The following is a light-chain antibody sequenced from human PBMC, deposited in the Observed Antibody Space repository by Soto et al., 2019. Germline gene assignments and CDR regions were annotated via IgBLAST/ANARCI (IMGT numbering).Light chain of an antibody. J-gene: IGKJ1*01. CDR1: QSVSSSF. Sequence: EIVLTQSPGTLSLSPGERATLSCRTSQSVSSSFLAWYQQKPGQAPRLLIYGTSSRATGIPDRFGGGGSGTDFTLTISRLEPEDFAIYYCQQYGSSPRTFGQGTKVDIK. V-gene: IGKV3-20*01. CDR3: QQYGSSPRT. CDR2: GTS.